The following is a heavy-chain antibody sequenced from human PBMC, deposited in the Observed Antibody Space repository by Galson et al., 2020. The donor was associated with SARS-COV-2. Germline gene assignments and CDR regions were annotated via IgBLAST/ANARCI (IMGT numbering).Heavy chain of an antibody. D-gene: IGHD1-26*01. Sequence: GESLKISCAASGFTFSSYGMHWVRQAPGKGLEWVAVIWYDGSNKYYADSVKGRFTISRDNSKNTLYLQMNSLRAEDTAVYYCARDLVGAIHHFDYWGQGTLVTVSS. CDR1: GFTFSSYG. V-gene: IGHV3-33*01. J-gene: IGHJ4*02. CDR3: ARDLVGAIHHFDY. CDR2: IWYDGSNK.